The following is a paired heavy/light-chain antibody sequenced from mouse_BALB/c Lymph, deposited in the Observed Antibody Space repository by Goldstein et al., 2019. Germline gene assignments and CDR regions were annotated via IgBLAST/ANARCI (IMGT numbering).Light chain of an antibody. CDR2: YAS. CDR1: QSVSTSSYSY. J-gene: IGKJ4*01. Sequence: DIVLTQSPASLAVSLGQRATISCRASQSVSTSSYSYMHWYQQKPGQPPKLLIKYASNLESGVPARFSGSGSGTDFTLNIHPVEEEDTATYYCQHSWEIPPTFGSGTKLEIK. V-gene: IGKV3-7*01. CDR3: QHSWEIPPT.
Heavy chain of an antibody. J-gene: IGHJ3*01. CDR2: INPDSSTI. CDR1: GFDFSRYW. D-gene: IGHD1-2*01. CDR3: ARRAATSWFAY. Sequence: EVKLLESGGGLVQPGGSLKLSCAASGFDFSRYWMSWVRQAPGKGLEWIGEINPDSSTINYTPSLKDKFIISRDNAKNTLYLQMSKVRSEDTALYYCARRAATSWFAYWGQGTLVTVSA. V-gene: IGHV4-1*02.